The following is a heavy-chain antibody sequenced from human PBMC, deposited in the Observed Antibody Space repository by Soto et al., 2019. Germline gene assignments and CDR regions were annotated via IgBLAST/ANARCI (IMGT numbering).Heavy chain of an antibody. CDR3: ARINYSYSGYDETYFDY. D-gene: IGHD5-12*01. V-gene: IGHV4-38-2*01. CDR1: GYPITSGYY. Sequence: SETLSLTFAVSGYPITSGYYWCWMRQPPGKGLEWIGSIYHSGSTYYNPSLKSRVTISVDTPQKLFSLKLSSVTAADTAVYYCARINYSYSGYDETYFDYWGQGTLVTVSS. CDR2: IYHSGST. J-gene: IGHJ4*02.